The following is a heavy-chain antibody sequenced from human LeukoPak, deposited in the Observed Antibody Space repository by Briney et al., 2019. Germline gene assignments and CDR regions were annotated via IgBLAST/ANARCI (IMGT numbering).Heavy chain of an antibody. CDR2: INHSGST. CDR1: GGSFSGYY. J-gene: IGHJ3*02. Sequence: SETLSLTCAVYGGSFSGYYWSWIRQPPGKGLEWIGEINHSGSTNYNPSLKSRVTISVDTSKNQFSLKLSSVTAADTAVYYCATTTYYSYDAFDIWGQGTMVTVSS. V-gene: IGHV4-34*01. CDR3: ATTTYYSYDAFDI. D-gene: IGHD3-10*01.